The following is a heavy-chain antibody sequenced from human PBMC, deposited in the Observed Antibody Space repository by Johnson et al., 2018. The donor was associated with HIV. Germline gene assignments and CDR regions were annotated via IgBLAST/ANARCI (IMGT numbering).Heavy chain of an antibody. D-gene: IGHD2-2*01. CDR1: GFIFSSFA. J-gene: IGHJ3*02. V-gene: IGHV3-30*04. CDR2: ISYDGSNK. Sequence: QVQLVESGGGVVQPGRSLRLSCAASGFIFSSFAMHWVRQAPGKGLAWVGVISYDGSNKYYADSVKGRFTISRDNSKNTLYLQMTSLRAEDTAVYYCASSRVGYCSSINCYGLDIWGQGTMVTVSS. CDR3: ASSRVGYCSSINCYGLDI.